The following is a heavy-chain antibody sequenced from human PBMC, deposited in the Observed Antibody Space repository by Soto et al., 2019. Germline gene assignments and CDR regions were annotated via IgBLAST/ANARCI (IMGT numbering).Heavy chain of an antibody. CDR1: GGSVNNNGYY. CDR2: VYHTGNI. V-gene: IGHV4-39*01. CDR3: ARQILDYYTSGTYSNWFDP. Sequence: QLQLQGSGPGLVKPSETLSLTCSVAGGSVNNNGYYWALIRQPPGKGLEWIASVYHTGNIYFNLSLKSRVTMSIDTSKNQFSLTLRSVTAADTAVYYCARQILDYYTSGTYSNWFDPWGQGNLVTVSS. J-gene: IGHJ5*02. D-gene: IGHD3-10*01.